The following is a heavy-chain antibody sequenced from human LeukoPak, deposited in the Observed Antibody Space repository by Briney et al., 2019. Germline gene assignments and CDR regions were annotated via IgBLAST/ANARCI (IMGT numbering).Heavy chain of an antibody. CDR1: GGSISSYY. J-gene: IGHJ5*02. Sequence: SETLSLTCTASGGSISSYYWSWIRQPAGKGLEWIGRIYTSGSTNYNPSLKSRVTMSVDTSKNRFSLKLSSVTAADTAVYYCARATSTSRTNWFDPWGQGTLVTVSS. CDR3: ARATSTSRTNWFDP. D-gene: IGHD2-2*01. CDR2: IYTSGST. V-gene: IGHV4-4*07.